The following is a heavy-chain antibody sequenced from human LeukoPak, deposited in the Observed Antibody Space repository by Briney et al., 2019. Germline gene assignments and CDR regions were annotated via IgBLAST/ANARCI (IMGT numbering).Heavy chain of an antibody. CDR3: AKAACSSTSCQYYYYYGMDV. V-gene: IGHV3-23*01. CDR1: GFTFSTYA. D-gene: IGHD2-2*01. CDR2: TGGSGGST. Sequence: GGSLRLSCAASGFTFSTYAMSWVRQAPGKGLEWVSDTGGSGGSTYYADSVKGRFTISRDNSKNTLYLQMNSLRAEDTAVYYCAKAACSSTSCQYYYYYGMDVWGQGTTVTVSS. J-gene: IGHJ6*02.